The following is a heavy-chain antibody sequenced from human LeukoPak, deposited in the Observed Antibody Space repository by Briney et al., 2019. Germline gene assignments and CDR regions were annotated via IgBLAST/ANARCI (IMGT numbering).Heavy chain of an antibody. V-gene: IGHV1-3*01. Sequence: ASVKVSCKASGYTFTSYAMHWVRQAPGQRLEWMGWINAGNGNTKYSQKFQGRVTITRDTSASTAYMELSSLRSEDTAVYYCARDGGKYSGYDFGAAFDIWGQGTMVTVSS. CDR1: GYTFTSYA. CDR3: ARDGGKYSGYDFGAAFDI. CDR2: INAGNGNT. D-gene: IGHD5-12*01. J-gene: IGHJ3*02.